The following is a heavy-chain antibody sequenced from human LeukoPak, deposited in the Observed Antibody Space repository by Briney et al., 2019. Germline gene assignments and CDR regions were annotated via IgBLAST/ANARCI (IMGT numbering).Heavy chain of an antibody. CDR1: GESFSGHY. CDR2: INHSGRT. CDR3: ARPRYMKVHYYYDGMDV. Sequence: SETLSLTCAVYGESFSGHYWSWVRQPPGKGLEWIGEINHSGRTKYNTYLNSRVTISVPTSKTQFSLKLRSVTAADTAVYFCARPRYMKVHYYYDGMDVWGPGTTVTVSS. V-gene: IGHV4-34*01. J-gene: IGHJ6*02. D-gene: IGHD5-24*01.